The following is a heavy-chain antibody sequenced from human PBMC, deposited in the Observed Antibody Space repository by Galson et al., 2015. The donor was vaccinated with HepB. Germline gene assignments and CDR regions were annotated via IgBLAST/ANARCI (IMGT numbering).Heavy chain of an antibody. Sequence: SLRLSCAASGFTFGDYAMSWVRQAPGKGLEWVGFIRSKAYGGTTEYAASVKGRFTISRDDSKSIAYLQMNSLKTEDTAVYYCTRVLLYSSSWYRGGFDYWGQGTLVTVSS. J-gene: IGHJ4*02. D-gene: IGHD6-13*01. CDR3: TRVLLYSSSWYRGGFDY. CDR1: GFTFGDYA. V-gene: IGHV3-49*04. CDR2: IRSKAYGGTT.